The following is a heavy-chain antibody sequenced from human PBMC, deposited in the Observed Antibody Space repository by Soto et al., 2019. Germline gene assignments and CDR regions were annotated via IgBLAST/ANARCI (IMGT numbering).Heavy chain of an antibody. V-gene: IGHV3-73*02. CDR2: IRSKANSYAT. Sequence: EVQLVESGGGLVQPGGSLKLSCAASGFTFSGSAMHWVRQASGKGLEWVGRIRSKANSYATAYAASVKGRFTISRDASKNTAYLRMNCLKTEDTAVYYCTSHTSLNDAFDIWGQGTMVTVSS. J-gene: IGHJ3*02. CDR1: GFTFSGSA. CDR3: TSHTSLNDAFDI.